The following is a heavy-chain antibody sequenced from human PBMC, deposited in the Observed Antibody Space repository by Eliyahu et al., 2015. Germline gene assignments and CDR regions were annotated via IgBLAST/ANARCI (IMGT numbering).Heavy chain of an antibody. CDR3: ASSSGWYRIDY. D-gene: IGHD6-19*01. CDR2: IHHSGST. CDR1: GDSISSSKW. J-gene: IGHJ4*02. Sequence: QVQLQESGPGLVKPSGTLSLXCAVSGDSISSSKWWSWVRQPPGKGLEWIGEIHHSGSTNYNPSLKSRVTISVDKSKNQFSLELSSVTVADTAVYYCASSSGWYRIDYWGQGTLVPVSS. V-gene: IGHV4-4*02.